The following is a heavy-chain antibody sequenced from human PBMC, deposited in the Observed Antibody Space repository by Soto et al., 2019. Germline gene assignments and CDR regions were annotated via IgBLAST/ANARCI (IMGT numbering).Heavy chain of an antibody. Sequence: ASVKVSCKASGYTFTSYGISWVRQAPGQGLEWMGWISAYNGNTNYAQKLQGRVTMTTDTSTSTAYMELRSLRSDDTAVYYCARDLGDFREYFTTPYYFDYWGQGTLVTVSS. CDR1: GYTFTSYG. D-gene: IGHD3-9*01. CDR3: ARDLGDFREYFTTPYYFDY. V-gene: IGHV1-18*01. CDR2: ISAYNGNT. J-gene: IGHJ4*02.